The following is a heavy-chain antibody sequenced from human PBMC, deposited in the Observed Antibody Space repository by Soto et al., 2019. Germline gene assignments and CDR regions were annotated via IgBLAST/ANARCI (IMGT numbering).Heavy chain of an antibody. D-gene: IGHD3-10*02. V-gene: IGHV1-46*01. J-gene: IGHJ1*01. CDR3: VRGYCTTSPCSGDFQF. CDR2: IHPSGDT. Sequence: QVQLVQSGAELKKPGASVKVACKASGYKFTTYFIHWVRQAPGQGLEWMGMIHPSGDTGYAQKFRGRVTMTIDTSTTTAYMELSNLTSEDTAVYFSVRGYCTTSPCSGDFQFWGQGTLVTVSS. CDR1: GYKFTTYF.